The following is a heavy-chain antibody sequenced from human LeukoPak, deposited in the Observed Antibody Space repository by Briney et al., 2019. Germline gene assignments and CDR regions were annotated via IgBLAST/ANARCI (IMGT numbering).Heavy chain of an antibody. CDR1: GGSFSGYY. CDR2: INHSGST. V-gene: IGHV4-34*01. J-gene: IGHJ5*02. Sequence: SETLSLTCAVYGGSFSGYYWSWIRQPPGKGLEWIGEINHSGSTNYNLSLKSRVTISVDTSKNQFSLKLSSVTAADTAVYYCARGWVLYASSWFDPWGQGTLVTVSS. CDR3: ARGWVLYASSWFDP. D-gene: IGHD3-16*01.